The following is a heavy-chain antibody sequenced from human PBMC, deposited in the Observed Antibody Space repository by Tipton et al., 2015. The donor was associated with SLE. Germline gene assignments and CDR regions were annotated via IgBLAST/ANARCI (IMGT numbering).Heavy chain of an antibody. J-gene: IGHJ5*02. V-gene: IGHV4-31*03. Sequence: TLSLTCTVSGVSISSGAYSWGWIRQHPGKGPEWIGYFYYTGNTYYNPSLESRVTISVDMSKNQVSLKLASVTAADTALYFCAKICGGDCYSALDPWGPGTLVTVSS. CDR1: GVSISSGAYS. CDR3: AKICGGDCYSALDP. D-gene: IGHD2-21*01. CDR2: FYYTGNT.